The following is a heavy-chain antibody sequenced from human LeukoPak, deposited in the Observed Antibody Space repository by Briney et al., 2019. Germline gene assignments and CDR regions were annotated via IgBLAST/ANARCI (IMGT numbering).Heavy chain of an antibody. Sequence: SETLSLTCTVSGGSISSSSYYWGWIRQPPGKGLEWVGTIYYSGSTNHNPSLKSRLTISVDTSKNQFSLRLSSVTAADSAVYYCVRQSGFSMIVVVFDYWGQGTLVTVSS. J-gene: IGHJ4*02. CDR1: GGSISSSSYY. V-gene: IGHV4-39*01. D-gene: IGHD3-22*01. CDR2: IYYSGST. CDR3: VRQSGFSMIVVVFDY.